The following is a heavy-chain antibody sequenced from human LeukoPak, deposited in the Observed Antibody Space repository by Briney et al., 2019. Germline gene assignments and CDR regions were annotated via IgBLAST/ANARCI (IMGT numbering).Heavy chain of an antibody. CDR2: ISWNSGSI. J-gene: IGHJ4*02. V-gene: IGHV3-9*03. D-gene: IGHD4-17*01. CDR1: GFTFDDYA. CDR3: AKGYYGDYTPDYFDY. Sequence: GGSLRLSCAASGFTFDDYAMHWVRQAPGKGLEWVSGISWNSGSIGYADSVKGRFTISRDNAKNSLYLQMNSLRAEDMALYYCAKGYYGDYTPDYFDYWGQGTLVTVSS.